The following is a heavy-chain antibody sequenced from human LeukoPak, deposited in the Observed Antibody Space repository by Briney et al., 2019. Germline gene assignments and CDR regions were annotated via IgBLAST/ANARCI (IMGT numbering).Heavy chain of an antibody. V-gene: IGHV5-10-1*01. Sequence: GESLKISCKGSGYSFTSNWISWVRQMPGKGLEWMGRIDPSDSYTNYSPSFQGHVTISADKSFSTVFLQWSSLKASDTAMYYCARHFSGSYSPLVDYWGQGNLVTVSS. CDR2: IDPSDSYT. CDR3: ARHFSGSYSPLVDY. J-gene: IGHJ4*02. CDR1: GYSFTSNW. D-gene: IGHD3-10*01.